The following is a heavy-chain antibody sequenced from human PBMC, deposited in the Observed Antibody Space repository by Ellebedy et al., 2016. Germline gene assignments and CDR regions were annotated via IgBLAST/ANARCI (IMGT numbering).Heavy chain of an antibody. CDR1: GFTYSNYW. D-gene: IGHD4-23*01. CDR2: IETDGSYT. V-gene: IGHV3-74*01. Sequence: HTGGSLRLSCAASGFTYSNYWMHWIRQSPGGGLVWVSRIETDGSYTSYADSVRGRFTISRDNSKNTLHLQMNSLSAEATAVYYCARDGGTPGRDWYFDLWGRGTLVTVSS. J-gene: IGHJ2*01. CDR3: ARDGGTPGRDWYFDL.